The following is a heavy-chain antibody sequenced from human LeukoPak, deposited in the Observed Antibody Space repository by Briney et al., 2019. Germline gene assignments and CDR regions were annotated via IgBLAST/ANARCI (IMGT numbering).Heavy chain of an antibody. J-gene: IGHJ4*02. CDR2: ISWNSGSI. V-gene: IGHV3-9*01. D-gene: IGHD1-26*01. CDR3: AKDIVGALDY. CDR1: GFTFDDYA. Sequence: GGFLRLSCAASGFTFDDYAMHWVRQAPGKGLEWVSGISWNSGSIGYADSVKGRFTISRDNAKNSLYLQMNSLRAEDTALYYCAKDIVGALDYWGQGTLVTVSS.